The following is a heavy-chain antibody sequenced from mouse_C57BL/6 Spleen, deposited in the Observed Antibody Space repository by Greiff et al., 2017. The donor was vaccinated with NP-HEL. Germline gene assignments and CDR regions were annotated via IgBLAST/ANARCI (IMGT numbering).Heavy chain of an antibody. CDR3: TYGNYGY. CDR1: GYTFTDYE. Sequence: QVQLQQSGAELVRPGASVTLSCKASGYTFTDYEMHWVKQTPVHGLEWIGAIDPETGGTAYNQKFKGKAILTADKSSSTAYMVLRSLTSEDSAVYYCTYGNYGYWGQGTTLTVSS. CDR2: IDPETGGT. D-gene: IGHD2-1*01. V-gene: IGHV1-15*01. J-gene: IGHJ2*01.